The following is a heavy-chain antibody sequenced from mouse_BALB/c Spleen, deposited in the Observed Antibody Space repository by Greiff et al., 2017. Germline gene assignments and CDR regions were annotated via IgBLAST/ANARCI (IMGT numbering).Heavy chain of an antibody. D-gene: IGHD3-3*01. Sequence: QVQLQQPGAELVMPGASVKMSCKASGYTFTDYWMHWVKQRPGQGLEWIGAIDTSDSYTSYNQKFKGKATLTVDESSSTAYMQLSSLTSEDSAVYYCAREGTSYYFDYWGQGTTLTVSS. CDR1: GYTFTDYW. CDR2: IDTSDSYT. CDR3: AREGTSYYFDY. V-gene: IGHV1-69*01. J-gene: IGHJ2*01.